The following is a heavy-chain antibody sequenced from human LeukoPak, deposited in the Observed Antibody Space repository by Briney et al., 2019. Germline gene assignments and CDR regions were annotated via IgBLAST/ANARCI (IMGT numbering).Heavy chain of an antibody. D-gene: IGHD6-19*01. J-gene: IGHJ4*02. Sequence: GGSLRLSCAASGFTFSSSAMQWVRQAPGKGLEWVAVISYDGSKKYYADSVKGRFTISRDDSKNTLYLQMNSLRGEDAAVYYCARSRSASTSGWYDYFDYWGRGTLVTVSS. CDR1: GFTFSSSA. CDR3: ARSRSASTSGWYDYFDY. CDR2: ISYDGSKK. V-gene: IGHV3-30*04.